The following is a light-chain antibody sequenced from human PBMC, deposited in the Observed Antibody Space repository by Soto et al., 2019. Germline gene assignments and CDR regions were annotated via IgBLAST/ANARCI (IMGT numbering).Light chain of an antibody. CDR2: EVS. V-gene: IGLV2-14*01. CDR3: SSYTSSSTWV. J-gene: IGLJ3*02. CDR1: SSDVGGYNY. Sequence: QSALTQPASVSGSPGQSITISCTGTSSDVGGYNYVSWYQQHPGKAPKLMIYEVSNRPSGVSNRFSGSKSGNTASLTISGLQAEDEAAYYCSSYTSSSTWVFGGVTKLTVL.